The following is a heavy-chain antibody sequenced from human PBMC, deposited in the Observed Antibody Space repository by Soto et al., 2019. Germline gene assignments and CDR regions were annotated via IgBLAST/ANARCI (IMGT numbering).Heavy chain of an antibody. J-gene: IGHJ6*01. Sequence: ASVKVSCKASGYTFTSYAMHWVRQAPGQRLEWMGWINAGNGNTKYSQKFQGRVTITRDTSASTAYMELSSPRSEDTAVYYCARVYIWLADHYDVMYFCGQGSTVIGSS. CDR2: INAGNGNT. CDR1: GYTFTSYA. V-gene: IGHV1-3*01. D-gene: IGHD3-10*01. CDR3: ARVYIWLADHYDVMYF.